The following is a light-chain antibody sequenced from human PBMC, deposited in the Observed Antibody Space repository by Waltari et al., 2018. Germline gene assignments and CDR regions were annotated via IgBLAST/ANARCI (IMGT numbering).Light chain of an antibody. J-gene: IGKJ1*01. Sequence: EIVMTQSPATLSVSPGERATLSCRASQSVSSNLAWYQQKPGQSPRLLIYGASTRATGIAARFSGSGSGTEFTLTISSLQSEDFALYYCQQYNDWPRTFCQGTKVEI. V-gene: IGKV3-15*01. CDR1: QSVSSN. CDR2: GAS. CDR3: QQYNDWPRT.